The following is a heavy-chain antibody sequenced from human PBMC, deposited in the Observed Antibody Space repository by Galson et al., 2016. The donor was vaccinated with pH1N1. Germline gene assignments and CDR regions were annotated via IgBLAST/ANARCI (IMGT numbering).Heavy chain of an antibody. D-gene: IGHD3-3*01. CDR1: GGSISSYY. CDR3: ARTDYDVEGYFGMDV. Sequence: SETLSLTCSVSGGSISSYYWIWIRQAPGKGLEWIGYIDNTGGTNYNPSLKSRVTISVHTSKNQVSLKLSSVTAADTAVYYCARTDYDVEGYFGMDVWGQGTTVTVSS. CDR2: IDNTGGT. V-gene: IGHV4-59*01. J-gene: IGHJ6*02.